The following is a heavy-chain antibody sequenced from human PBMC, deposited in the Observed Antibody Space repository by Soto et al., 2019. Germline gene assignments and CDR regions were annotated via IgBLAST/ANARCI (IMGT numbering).Heavy chain of an antibody. V-gene: IGHV3-21*01. Sequence: GGSLRLSCAASGFTFSSYSMNWVRQAPGKGLEWVSSISSSSSYIYYADSVKGRFTISRDNAKNSLYLQMNSLRAEDTAVYYCARDSTMIVVVSLDYWGQGTLVTVSS. CDR2: ISSSSSYI. CDR3: ARDSTMIVVVSLDY. CDR1: GFTFSSYS. D-gene: IGHD3-22*01. J-gene: IGHJ4*02.